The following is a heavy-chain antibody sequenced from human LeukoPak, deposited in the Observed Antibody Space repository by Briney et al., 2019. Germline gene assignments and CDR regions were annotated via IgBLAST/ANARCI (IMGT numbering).Heavy chain of an antibody. V-gene: IGHV1-2*02. CDR2: INPNNSAT. CDR1: GYTFTGYY. J-gene: IGHJ4*02. CDR3: AAANYYGSDYNDY. D-gene: IGHD3-10*01. Sequence: ASVEVSCKASGYTFTGYYMHWVRQAPGQGLEWMGWINPNNSATKYAQRFQGRFTMTRDTSISTVYMELSRLRSDDTAVYYCAAANYYGSDYNDYWGQGTLVTVSS.